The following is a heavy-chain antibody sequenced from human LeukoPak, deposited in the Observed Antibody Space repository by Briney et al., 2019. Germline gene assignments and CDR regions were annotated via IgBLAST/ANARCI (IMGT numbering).Heavy chain of an antibody. CDR2: ISSSSYI. D-gene: IGHD3-16*01. J-gene: IGHJ4*02. CDR3: ARDPSVLSSFDY. CDR1: GFTFSSYS. V-gene: IGHV3-21*01. Sequence: GGSLRLSCAASGFTFSSYSMNWVRQAPGKGLEWVSSISSSSYIYYADSVKGRFTISRDNAKNSLYLQMNSLRAEDTAVYYCARDPSVLSSFDYWGQGTLVTVSS.